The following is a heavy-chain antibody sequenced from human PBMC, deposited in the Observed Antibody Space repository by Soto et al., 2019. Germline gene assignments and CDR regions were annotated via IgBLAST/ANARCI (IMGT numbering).Heavy chain of an antibody. V-gene: IGHV3-33*01. CDR2: LWYDGINN. D-gene: IGHD1-26*01. Sequence: QVQLVESGGGVVRLGSSRSLPCAAPGFPLGSYGMTWVRRAQGKGLGGWAVLWYDGINNYYADSVKGGFTISRDNSKNTLYLQMNSLRAEDTAVYYCATIGSSLDYWGQGTLVTVSS. CDR3: ATIGSSLDY. J-gene: IGHJ4*02. CDR1: GFPLGSYG.